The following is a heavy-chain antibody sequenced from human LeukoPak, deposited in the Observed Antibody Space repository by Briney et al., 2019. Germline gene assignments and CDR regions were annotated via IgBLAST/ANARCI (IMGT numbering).Heavy chain of an antibody. Sequence: GGSLRLSCAASGFTFDDYAMRWVRQAPGKGLGWVSFISWNRGSIAYADSGTGRFTISRDNAKNSLYLKMNSLRAEDTALYFCANDLGYGSAYGMDVAGEGRTVTVHS. CDR3: ANDLGYGSAYGMDV. CDR2: ISWNRGSI. J-gene: IGHJ6*04. CDR1: GFTFDDYA. V-gene: IGHV3-9*01. D-gene: IGHD3-10*01.